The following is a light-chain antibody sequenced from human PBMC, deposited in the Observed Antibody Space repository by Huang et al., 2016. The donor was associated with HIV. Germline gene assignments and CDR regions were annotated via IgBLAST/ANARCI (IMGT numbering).Light chain of an antibody. CDR2: EVS. V-gene: IGKV2-29*02. CDR1: QSLLLGDGKTY. J-gene: IGKJ2*02. CDR3: MQSIDLRT. Sequence: IVMTQTPLSLSVTPGQPATISCKSNQSLLLGDGKTYLSWYLQRAGQSPQPLIYEVSSRFSGVPDRFSGSGSGTDFTLKISRVEAGDVGIYYCMQSIDLRTFGQGTKLEIK.